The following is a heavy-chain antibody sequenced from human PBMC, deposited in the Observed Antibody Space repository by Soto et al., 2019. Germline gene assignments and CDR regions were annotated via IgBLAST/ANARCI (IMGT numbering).Heavy chain of an antibody. Sequence: QVQLVQSGDEMKKPGASVRVSCKASGYIFVNYGIAWVRQAPGQGLEWMGWISPYTGDTHSASKVQGRLTMTTDTSTSTASMDLGSLTSDDTAVYYCAMVDHYVTPTPQDVWGQGTTVTVSS. V-gene: IGHV1-18*01. CDR1: GYIFVNYG. CDR2: ISPYTGDT. D-gene: IGHD3-16*01. CDR3: AMVDHYVTPTPQDV. J-gene: IGHJ6*02.